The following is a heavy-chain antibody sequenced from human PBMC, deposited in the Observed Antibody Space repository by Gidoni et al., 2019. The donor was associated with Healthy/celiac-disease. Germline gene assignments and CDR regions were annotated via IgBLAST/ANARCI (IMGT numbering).Heavy chain of an antibody. J-gene: IGHJ5*02. D-gene: IGHD6-13*01. CDR2: INHSGST. CDR1: GGSFSGYY. Sequence: QVQLQQWGAGLLKPSETLSLTCAVYGGSFSGYYWSWIRQPPGKGLEWIGEINHSGSTNYTPSLKSRVTIAVDTSKNQFALKVSSVTAADTAVYYCARTRIAAAGPDWFDPWGQGTLVTVSS. CDR3: ARTRIAAAGPDWFDP. V-gene: IGHV4-34*01.